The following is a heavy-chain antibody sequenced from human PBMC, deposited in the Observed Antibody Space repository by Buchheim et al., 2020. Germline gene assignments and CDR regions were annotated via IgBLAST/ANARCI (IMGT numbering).Heavy chain of an antibody. CDR3: ARGHSSSWYVHYYYGMDV. CDR1: GGSFSGYY. CDR2: INHSGST. J-gene: IGHJ6*02. Sequence: QVQLQQWGAGLLKPSETLSLTCAVYGGSFSGYYWSWIRQPPGKGLEWIGEINHSGSTNYNPSLKSRVTISVDTSKNQFSLKLSSVTAADTAVYYCARGHSSSWYVHYYYGMDVWGQGTT. D-gene: IGHD6-13*01. V-gene: IGHV4-34*01.